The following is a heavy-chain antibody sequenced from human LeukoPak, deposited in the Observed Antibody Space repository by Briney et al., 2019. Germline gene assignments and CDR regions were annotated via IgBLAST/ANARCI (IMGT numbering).Heavy chain of an antibody. CDR3: AKAGYCSSTSCYPGYFQH. CDR1: GFTFSRYA. Sequence: GGSLRLSCAASGFTFSRYAMHWVRQAPGRGLEWVAVISRDGITKDFADSVKGRFTISRDNSKNTPYLQMNSLRAEDTAVYYCAKAGYCSSTSCYPGYFQHWGQGTLVTVSS. J-gene: IGHJ1*01. CDR2: ISRDGITK. D-gene: IGHD2-2*01. V-gene: IGHV3-30-3*01.